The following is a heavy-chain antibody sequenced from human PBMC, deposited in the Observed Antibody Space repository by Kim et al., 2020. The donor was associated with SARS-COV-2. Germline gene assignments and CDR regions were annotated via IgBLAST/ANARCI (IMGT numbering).Heavy chain of an antibody. J-gene: IGHJ5*02. D-gene: IGHD2-2*01. Sequence: SETLSLTCAVSGGSISSGGYSWSWIRQPPGKGLEWIGYIYHSGSTYYNPSLKSRVTISVDRSKNQFSLKLSSVTAADTAVYYCARGAGKRSSTSWGPNLWFDPWGQGTLVTVCS. V-gene: IGHV4-30-2*01. CDR2: IYHSGST. CDR3: ARGAGKRSSTSWGPNLWFDP. CDR1: GGSISSGGYS.